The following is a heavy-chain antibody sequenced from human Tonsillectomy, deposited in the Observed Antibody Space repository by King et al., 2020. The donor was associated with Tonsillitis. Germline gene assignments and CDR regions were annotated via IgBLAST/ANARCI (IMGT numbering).Heavy chain of an antibody. V-gene: IGHV5-10-1*03. CDR2: LKPFAPRA. CDR1: DGNLVSHW. J-gene: IGHJ4*02. CDR3: ARRRIGQRYFFDH. Sequence: DVQLVESGAEVKKPGESLTISCENSDGNLVSHWVAWLRQKPGEGPQWMATLKPFAPRAIYNPSFDGHVTMSIAGSTAYLQWHSLQASDSAIYFCARRRIGQRYFFDHWGRGTLVTVTS. D-gene: IGHD1-1*01.